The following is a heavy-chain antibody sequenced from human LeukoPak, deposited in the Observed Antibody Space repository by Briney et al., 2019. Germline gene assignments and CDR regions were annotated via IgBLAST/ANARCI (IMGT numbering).Heavy chain of an antibody. CDR3: ARTYDTNGYTSDY. Sequence: PSETLSLTCAVSGGSFIEYYWSWIRQPPGKGLEWIGEISQSGSTNYNPSLKTRVSISLDTSKNQFSLKVTSVTAADTAFYYCARTYDTNGYTSDYWGQGALVTVSS. V-gene: IGHV4-34*01. J-gene: IGHJ4*02. D-gene: IGHD3-22*01. CDR2: ISQSGST. CDR1: GGSFIEYY.